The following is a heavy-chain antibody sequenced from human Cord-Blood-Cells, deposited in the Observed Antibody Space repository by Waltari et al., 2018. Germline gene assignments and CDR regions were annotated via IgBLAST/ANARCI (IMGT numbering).Heavy chain of an antibody. CDR2: IGYDGSKK. CDR1: GFTFSSYG. CDR3: AREPLVVAATPFDY. D-gene: IGHD2-15*01. Sequence: QVQLVESGGGVVQPGRSLRLSCAASGFTFSSYGMHWVRQAPGKGLEWVAVIGYDGSKKYYADSVKGRFTISRDNSKNTLYLQMNSLRAEDTAVYYCAREPLVVAATPFDYWGQGTLVTVSS. J-gene: IGHJ4*02. V-gene: IGHV3-33*01.